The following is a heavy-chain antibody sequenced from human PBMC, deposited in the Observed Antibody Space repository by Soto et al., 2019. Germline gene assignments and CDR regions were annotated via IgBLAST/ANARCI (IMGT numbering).Heavy chain of an antibody. CDR1: GGTFSSYA. CDR3: ASATRASIVASPYYFDY. CDR2: IIPIFGTA. J-gene: IGHJ4*02. D-gene: IGHD5-12*01. Sequence: ASVKVSCKASGGTFSSYAISWVRQAPGQGLEWMGGIIPIFGTANYAQKFQGRVTITADESTSTAYMELSSLRSEDTALYYCASATRASIVASPYYFDYWGQGTLVTVSS. V-gene: IGHV1-69*13.